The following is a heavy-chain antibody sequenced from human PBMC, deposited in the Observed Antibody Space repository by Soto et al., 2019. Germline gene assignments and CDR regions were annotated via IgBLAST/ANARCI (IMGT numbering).Heavy chain of an antibody. CDR3: ATYCSGGTCPVDY. CDR2: MNPSGGAP. CDR1: GYTFTSYH. D-gene: IGHD2-15*01. J-gene: IGHJ4*02. V-gene: IGHV1-46*01. Sequence: PSVKVSCKASGYTFTSYHMYWVRQAPGQGLEWMGIMNPSGGAPSYAQKFQGRVTMTSDTSTSTVYMELSSLRSEDTAVYYCATYCSGGTCPVDYWGQGTLVTVSS.